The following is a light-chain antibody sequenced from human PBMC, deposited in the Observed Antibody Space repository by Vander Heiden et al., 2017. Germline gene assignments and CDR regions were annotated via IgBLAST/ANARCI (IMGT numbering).Light chain of an antibody. V-gene: IGLV3-19*01. Sequence: SSGLTQDPAVSVALGPTVRIPCQGDRLRNYFANWYQQKPGQAPVLVIYGKNNRPSGIPDRFSGSSSGNKASLTITGAQAEDEADYYCSSRDSSGNHLVFGGGTKLTVL. CDR3: SSRDSSGNHLV. J-gene: IGLJ2*01. CDR1: RLRNYF. CDR2: GKN.